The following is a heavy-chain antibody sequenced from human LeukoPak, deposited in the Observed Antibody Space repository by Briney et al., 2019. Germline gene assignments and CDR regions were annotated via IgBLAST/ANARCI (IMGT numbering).Heavy chain of an antibody. Sequence: SETLSLTCAVYGGSFSGYYWSWIRQPPGKGLEWIGEINHSGGTNYNPSLKSRVTISLDTSKNHFSLRLTSVTAEDTAVYHCATLDWGSGGSGSFDFWGQGTLVTVSS. J-gene: IGHJ4*02. D-gene: IGHD7-27*01. CDR3: ATLDWGSGGSGSFDF. V-gene: IGHV4-34*01. CDR2: INHSGGT. CDR1: GGSFSGYY.